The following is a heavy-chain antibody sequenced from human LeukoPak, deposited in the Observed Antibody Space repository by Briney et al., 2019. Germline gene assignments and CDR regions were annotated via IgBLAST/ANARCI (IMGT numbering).Heavy chain of an antibody. CDR1: GGSIGSTNW. Sequence: SETLSLTCGVSGGSIGSTNWWSWVRQPPGQGPEWIGEVSLTGETNYNPSLNGRVTMSLDGSRNQLSLTLTSVTAADTAIYYCSRESGAFCPFGYWGQGTLVIVPP. CDR3: SRESGAFCPFGY. CDR2: VSLTGET. V-gene: IGHV4-4*02. D-gene: IGHD1-26*01. J-gene: IGHJ4*02.